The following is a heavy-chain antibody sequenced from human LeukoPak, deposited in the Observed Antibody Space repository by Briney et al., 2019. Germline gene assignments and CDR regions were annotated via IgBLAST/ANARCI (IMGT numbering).Heavy chain of an antibody. Sequence: SETLSLTCAVYGGSFSGYYWSWIRQPPRKGLEWIGEINHSGSTNYNPSLKSRVTISVDTSKNQFSLKLSSVTAADTAVYYCARGGPEYSSSALDYWGQGTLVTVSS. D-gene: IGHD6-6*01. CDR2: INHSGST. CDR3: ARGGPEYSSSALDY. CDR1: GGSFSGYY. J-gene: IGHJ4*02. V-gene: IGHV4-34*01.